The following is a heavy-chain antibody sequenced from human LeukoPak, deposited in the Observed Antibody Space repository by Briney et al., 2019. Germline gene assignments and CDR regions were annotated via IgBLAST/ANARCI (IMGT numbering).Heavy chain of an antibody. CDR2: MNPNSGNT. CDR1: GYTFTSYD. Sequence: ASVKVSCKASGYTFTSYDINWVRQATGQGLEWMGWMNPNSGNTGYAQKFQGRVTMTRNTSISTAYMELSSLRSEDTAVYYCARAMFAPNSSSWYSWFDPWGQGTLVTVSS. J-gene: IGHJ5*02. V-gene: IGHV1-8*01. D-gene: IGHD6-13*01. CDR3: ARAMFAPNSSSWYSWFDP.